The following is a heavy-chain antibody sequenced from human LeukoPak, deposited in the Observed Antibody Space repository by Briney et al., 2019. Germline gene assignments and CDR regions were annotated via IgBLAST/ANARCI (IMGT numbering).Heavy chain of an antibody. D-gene: IGHD2-15*01. CDR1: GYIFTGYY. CDR3: ARVDPLDDAFDI. V-gene: IGHV1-2*02. J-gene: IGHJ3*02. Sequence: GASVKVSCKAYGYIFTGYYMHWVRQAPGQGLEWMGWINPNSVDTNYAQKFQGGVTMTRDTSISTAYLELSRLRSDDTAVYYCARVDPLDDAFDIWGQGTMVTVSS. CDR2: INPNSVDT.